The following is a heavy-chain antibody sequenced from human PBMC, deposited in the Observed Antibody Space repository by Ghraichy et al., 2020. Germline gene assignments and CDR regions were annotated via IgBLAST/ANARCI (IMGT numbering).Heavy chain of an antibody. J-gene: IGHJ6*03. CDR1: GFTLSSHS. CDR2: ISRTRSYI. V-gene: IGHV3-21*01. Sequence: LSLTCAASGFTLSSHSMNWVRQAPGKGLEWVASISRTRSYIFYGDSVKGRFAISRDDANNSLYLQMNSLRAEDTAIYYCARDPGGFCMDVWGKGTTVTVSS. D-gene: IGHD2-2*03. CDR3: ARDPGGFCMDV.